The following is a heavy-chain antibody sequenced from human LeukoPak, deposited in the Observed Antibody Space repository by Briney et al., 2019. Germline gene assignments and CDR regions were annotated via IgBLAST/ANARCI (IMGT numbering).Heavy chain of an antibody. Sequence: PGGSLTLSCAASGFTFSSYSMNWVRQAPGKGLEWVSSMSSSSSYIYYAASVKGRFTISRDNAKNSLYLQMNSLRAEDTAVYYCARQYCSGGSCYVDAFDIWGQGTMVTVSS. V-gene: IGHV3-21*01. D-gene: IGHD2-15*01. CDR1: GFTFSSYS. CDR3: ARQYCSGGSCYVDAFDI. J-gene: IGHJ3*02. CDR2: MSSSSSYI.